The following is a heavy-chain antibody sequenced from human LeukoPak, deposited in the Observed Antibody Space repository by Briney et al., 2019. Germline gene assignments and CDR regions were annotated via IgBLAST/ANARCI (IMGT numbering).Heavy chain of an antibody. V-gene: IGHV3-15*01. CDR3: TTDLGQKVEPGWFDP. Sequence: GGSLRLSCATSGFTFSHAWMSWVRQAPGKGLEWVGRIKSKTDGGTTDYAAPVKGRFTISRDDSKNTLYPQMNSLKTEDTAVYCCTTDLGQKVEPGWFDPWGQGTLVTVSS. CDR1: GFTFSHAW. J-gene: IGHJ5*02. D-gene: IGHD1-14*01. CDR2: IKSKTDGGTT.